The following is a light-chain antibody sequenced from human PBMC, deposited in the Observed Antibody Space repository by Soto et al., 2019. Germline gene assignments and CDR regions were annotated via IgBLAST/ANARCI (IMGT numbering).Light chain of an antibody. CDR3: CSYAGSSTFPYV. J-gene: IGLJ1*01. Sequence: QSVLTQPASVSGSPGQSITISCTGTSSDVGSYNLVSWYQHHPGKAPKLMIYEVSKRPSGVSNHFSGSKSGNTASLTISGLQAEDEADYYCCSYAGSSTFPYVFGTGTKVTVL. V-gene: IGLV2-23*02. CDR2: EVS. CDR1: SSDVGSYNL.